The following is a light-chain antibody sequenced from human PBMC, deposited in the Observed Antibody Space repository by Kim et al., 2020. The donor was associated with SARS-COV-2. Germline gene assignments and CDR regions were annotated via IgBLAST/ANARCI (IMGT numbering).Light chain of an antibody. CDR3: QQSYSTLPT. Sequence: DIQMTQSPSSLSASVGDRVTITCRASQSISSYLNWYQQKPGKAPKLLIYAASSLQIGVPSRFSGSGSGTDFTLTISSLQPEDFATYYCQQSYSTLPTFGQGTKLEI. CDR1: QSISSY. J-gene: IGKJ2*01. V-gene: IGKV1-39*01. CDR2: AAS.